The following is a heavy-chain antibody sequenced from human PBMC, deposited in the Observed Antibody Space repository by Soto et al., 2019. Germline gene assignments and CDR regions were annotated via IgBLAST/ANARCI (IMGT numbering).Heavy chain of an antibody. Sequence: PGGSLRLSCAASGFTFSSDAMSWVRQAPGKGLEWVSAISGSGGSTYYADSVKGRFTISRDNSKNTLYLQMNSLRAEDTAVYYCAKDQHDFWRGSSHFDYWGQGTLVTVSS. CDR2: ISGSGGST. CDR3: AKDQHDFWRGSSHFDY. V-gene: IGHV3-23*01. CDR1: GFTFSSDA. J-gene: IGHJ4*02. D-gene: IGHD3-3*01.